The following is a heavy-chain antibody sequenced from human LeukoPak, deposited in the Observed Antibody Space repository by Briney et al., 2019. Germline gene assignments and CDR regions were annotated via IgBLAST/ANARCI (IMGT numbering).Heavy chain of an antibody. CDR2: ISSSGRSI. CDR3: ASMLHGGSGWYDY. CDR1: GLTFSTNS. D-gene: IGHD6-19*01. J-gene: IGHJ4*02. Sequence: PGRSLRLSCAASGLTFSTNSMSWGSQAPGKGLGWVSSISSSGRSIYYAPSVKGRFTIPREHAKTSPSLQMNSLRAEDPAVYYCASMLHGGSGWYDYWGQGTLVTVSS. V-gene: IGHV3-21*01.